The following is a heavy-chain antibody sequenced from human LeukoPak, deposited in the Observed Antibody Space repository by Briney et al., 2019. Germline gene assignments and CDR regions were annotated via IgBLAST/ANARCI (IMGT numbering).Heavy chain of an antibody. CDR1: GFTLSSYA. J-gene: IGHJ4*02. CDR2: ISGSGGST. V-gene: IGHV3-23*01. Sequence: GGSLRLSCAASGFTLSSYAMSWVRQAPGKGLEWVSAISGSGGSTYYADSVKGRFTISRDNSKNTLYLQMNSLRAEDTAVYYCAKHTYYDFWSGCLDYWGQGTLVTVSS. D-gene: IGHD3-3*01. CDR3: AKHTYYDFWSGCLDY.